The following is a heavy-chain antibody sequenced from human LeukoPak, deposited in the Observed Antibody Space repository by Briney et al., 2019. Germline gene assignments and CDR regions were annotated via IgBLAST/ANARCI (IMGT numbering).Heavy chain of an antibody. CDR2: ISSSGSTI. V-gene: IGHV3-11*01. D-gene: IGHD6-19*01. J-gene: IGHJ6*02. Sequence: GGSLRLSCAASGFTFSDYYMSWIRQAPGKGLEWVSYISSSGSTIYYADSVKGRFTISRDNAKNSLYLKMSSLRDEDTAVYYCARDQAGYSSGRSDDYYYYGMDVWGQGTTVTVSS. CDR3: ARDQAGYSSGRSDDYYYYGMDV. CDR1: GFTFSDYY.